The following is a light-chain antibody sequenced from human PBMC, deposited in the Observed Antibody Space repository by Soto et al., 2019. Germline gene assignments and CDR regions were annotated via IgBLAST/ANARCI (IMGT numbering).Light chain of an antibody. CDR2: DVS. CDR3: SSYTSSSTRV. J-gene: IGLJ1*01. Sequence: QSVLTQPASVSGSPGQSITISCTGTSSDVGGYNYVSWYQQHPGKAPKLMIYDVSIRPSGVSNRFSGSKSGNTAFLIISGLQAEDEADYYCSSYTSSSTRVFGTGTKVTVL. V-gene: IGLV2-14*01. CDR1: SSDVGGYNY.